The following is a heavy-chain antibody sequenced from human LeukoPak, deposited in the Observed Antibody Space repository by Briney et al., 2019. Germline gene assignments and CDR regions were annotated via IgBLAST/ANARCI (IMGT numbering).Heavy chain of an antibody. V-gene: IGHV3-30-3*01. CDR1: GFTFSSYA. D-gene: IGHD6-13*01. CDR3: ARVTADDYYYYGMDV. CDR2: ISYDGSNK. Sequence: GGSLRLSCAASGFTFSSYAMHWVRQAPGKGLEWGAVISYDGSNKYYADSVKGRFTISRDNSKNTLYLQMNSLRAEDTAVYYCARVTADDYYYYGMDVWGQGTTVTVSS. J-gene: IGHJ6*02.